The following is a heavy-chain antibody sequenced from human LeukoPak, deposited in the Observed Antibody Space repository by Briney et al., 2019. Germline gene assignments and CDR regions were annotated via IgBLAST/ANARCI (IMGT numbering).Heavy chain of an antibody. CDR2: IYANGDT. J-gene: IGHJ3*02. D-gene: IGHD1-26*01. V-gene: IGHV3-66*01. CDR1: GLTVSSNY. Sequence: PGGSLRLSCVASGLTVSSNYMHWVRQAPGKALEWVSVIYANGDTYYGDSGKDRFSISRDTSKNIVYLQMNSLRAEDTAVYYCARNPEWDVALYIWGQGTMVTVSS. CDR3: ARNPEWDVALYI.